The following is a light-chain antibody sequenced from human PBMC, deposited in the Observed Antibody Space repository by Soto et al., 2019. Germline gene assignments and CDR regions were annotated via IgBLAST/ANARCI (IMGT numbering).Light chain of an antibody. CDR1: QSVTSN. J-gene: IGKJ1*01. Sequence: EIVMTQSPATLSVSPGERSTLSCRAGQSVTSNLAWYQQKPGQAPRLLIYGASNRATGIPDRFSGSGSGTDFTHTISRLEPEDFAVYYCQQYGSSGTFGQGTKVDI. V-gene: IGKV3-20*01. CDR3: QQYGSSGT. CDR2: GAS.